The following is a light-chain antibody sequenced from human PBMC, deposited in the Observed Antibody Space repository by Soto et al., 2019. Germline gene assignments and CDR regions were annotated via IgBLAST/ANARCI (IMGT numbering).Light chain of an antibody. Sequence: DIQMTESPSTLSASVGDRVTITCRASQSISSWLAWYQQKPGKAPKLLIYKASSLESGVPSRFSGSGSGTEFTLTISSLQPDDSATYYCQHYNSYPLTFGGGTKVDTK. J-gene: IGKJ4*01. V-gene: IGKV1-5*03. CDR2: KAS. CDR1: QSISSW. CDR3: QHYNSYPLT.